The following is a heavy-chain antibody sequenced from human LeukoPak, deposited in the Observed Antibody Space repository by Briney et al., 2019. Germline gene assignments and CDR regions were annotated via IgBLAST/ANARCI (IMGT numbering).Heavy chain of an antibody. CDR3: ARDLVVLSSSFESYYMDV. D-gene: IGHD6-6*01. CDR1: GYTFTGYY. J-gene: IGHJ6*03. CDR2: INPNSGGT. V-gene: IGHV1-2*02. Sequence: RASVKVSCKASGYTFTGYYMHWVRQAPGQGLEWMGWINPNSGGTNYAQKFQGRVTMTRDTSISTAYMELSRLRSDDTAVYYCARDLVVLSSSFESYYMDVWGKGTTVTVSS.